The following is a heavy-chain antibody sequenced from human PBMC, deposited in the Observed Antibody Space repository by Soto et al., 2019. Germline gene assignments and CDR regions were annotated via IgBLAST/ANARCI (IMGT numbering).Heavy chain of an antibody. CDR2: IRSKAYGGTT. J-gene: IGHJ6*02. CDR3: TRAADYGDFTGYYYGMDV. Sequence: GSLRLSCTASGFTFGDYAMSWFRQAPGKGLEWVGFIRSKAYGGTTEYAASVKGRFTISRDDSKSIAYLQMNSLKTEDTAVYYCTRAADYGDFTGYYYGMDVWGQGTTVTVSS. CDR1: GFTFGDYA. V-gene: IGHV3-49*03. D-gene: IGHD4-17*01.